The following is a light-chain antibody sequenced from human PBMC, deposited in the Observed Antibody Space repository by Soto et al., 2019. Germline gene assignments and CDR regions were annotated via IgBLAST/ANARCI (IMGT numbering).Light chain of an antibody. CDR3: QQYSSYPYT. CDR2: KTS. J-gene: IGKJ2*01. V-gene: IGKV1-5*03. CDR1: QSIRSW. Sequence: DLQMTQSPSTLSASVGDRVTITCRASQSIRSWLAWYQQKPGKAPKLLIYKTSSLESGVPSRFSGSGSGTEFTLTISCLQPDDFAVYYCQQYSSYPYTFGQGTKLEIK.